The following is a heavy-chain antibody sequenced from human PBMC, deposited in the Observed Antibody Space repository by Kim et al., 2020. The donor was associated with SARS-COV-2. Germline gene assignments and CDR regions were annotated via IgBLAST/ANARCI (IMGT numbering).Heavy chain of an antibody. D-gene: IGHD5-18*01. CDR1: GFTFSSYA. Sequence: GGSLRLSCAASGFTFSSYAMSWVRQAPGKGLEWVSAISGSGGSTYYADSVKGRFTISRDNSKNTLYLQMNSLRAEDTAVYYCAKGGEIRGYSYGLGNWGQGTLVTVSS. CDR3: AKGGEIRGYSYGLGN. J-gene: IGHJ4*02. V-gene: IGHV3-23*01. CDR2: ISGSGGST.